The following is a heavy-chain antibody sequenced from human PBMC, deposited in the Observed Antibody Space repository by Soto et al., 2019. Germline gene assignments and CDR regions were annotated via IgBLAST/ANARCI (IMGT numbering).Heavy chain of an antibody. CDR2: ISRDGSVR. D-gene: IGHD2-21*01. Sequence: QVQLAESGGGVVQPGRSLRLSCAASGFTFSNYGIHWVRQAPGNGLEWVAVISRDGSVRYYADSVKGRFTISRDNSKNTLYLQVNNLRPEDTAVYYCAKEYCGGHCSSDYFDYWGQGTLVTVSS. V-gene: IGHV3-30*18. CDR3: AKEYCGGHCSSDYFDY. J-gene: IGHJ4*02. CDR1: GFTFSNYG.